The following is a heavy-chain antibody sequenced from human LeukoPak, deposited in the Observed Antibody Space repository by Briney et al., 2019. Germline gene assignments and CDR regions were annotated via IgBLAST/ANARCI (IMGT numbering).Heavy chain of an antibody. V-gene: IGHV3-21*04. J-gene: IGHJ4*02. CDR3: AKGRVRGVINYGYDS. Sequence: GGSLRLSCAASGFTFSSYSMTWVRQAPGKGLEWISSISSISTYKFYADSVKGRFTISRDNSKNTLYLQMNSLRAEDTAVYYCAKGRVRGVINYGYDSWGQGTLVTVSS. CDR1: GFTFSSYS. D-gene: IGHD3-10*01. CDR2: ISSISTYK.